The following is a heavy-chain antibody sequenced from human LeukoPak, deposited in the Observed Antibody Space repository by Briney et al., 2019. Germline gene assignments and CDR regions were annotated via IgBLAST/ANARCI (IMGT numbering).Heavy chain of an antibody. CDR3: ARGITMVRGASPYDAFDI. CDR2: IYTSGST. CDR1: GGSISTHY. J-gene: IGHJ3*02. Sequence: QSSEILSLTCTVSGGSISTHYCNWVRQPAGKGLEWIGRIYTSGSTNYNPSLKSRVTISVDTSKNQFSLKLSSVTAADTAVYYCARGITMVRGASPYDAFDIWGQGTMVTVSS. D-gene: IGHD3-10*01. V-gene: IGHV4-4*07.